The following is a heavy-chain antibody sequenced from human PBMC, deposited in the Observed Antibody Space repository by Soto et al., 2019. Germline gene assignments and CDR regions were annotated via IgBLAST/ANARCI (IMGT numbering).Heavy chain of an antibody. CDR2: ISYDGSNK. Sequence: PGGSLRLSCAASGFTFSSYGMHWVRQAPGKGLEWVAVISYDGSNKYYADSVRGRFTISRDNSKNTLYLQMNSLRAEDTAVYYCAKGGNYGDFTDYWGQGTLVTVSS. D-gene: IGHD4-17*01. V-gene: IGHV3-30*18. J-gene: IGHJ4*02. CDR3: AKGGNYGDFTDY. CDR1: GFTFSSYG.